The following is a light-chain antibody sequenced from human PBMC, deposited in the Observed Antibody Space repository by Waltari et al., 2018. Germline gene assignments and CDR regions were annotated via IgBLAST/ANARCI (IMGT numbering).Light chain of an antibody. CDR3: SSYADNYFYV. CDR1: SSDVGSYKY. J-gene: IGLJ1*01. V-gene: IGLV2-14*01. Sequence: QSALPQPAPVSGSPGQSIPISSTGTSSDVGSYKYVSWYQQHPGKTPNLMIYEVSNRPSGVSNRFSGSKSGNTASLTISGLQAEDEADYYCSSYADNYFYVFGTGT. CDR2: EVS.